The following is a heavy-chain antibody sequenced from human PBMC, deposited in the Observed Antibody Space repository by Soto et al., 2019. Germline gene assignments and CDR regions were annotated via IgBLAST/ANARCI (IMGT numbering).Heavy chain of an antibody. CDR3: AREGGATVTNPSDYYYGMDV. D-gene: IGHD4-17*01. V-gene: IGHV4-30-4*01. J-gene: IGHJ6*02. Sequence: LSLTCTVSGGSISSGDYYWSWIRQPPGKGLEWIGYIYYSGSTYYNPSLKSRVTISVDTSKNQFSLKLSSVTAADTAVYYCAREGGATVTNPSDYYYGMDVSGPGTTVTVYS. CDR1: GGSISSGDYY. CDR2: IYYSGST.